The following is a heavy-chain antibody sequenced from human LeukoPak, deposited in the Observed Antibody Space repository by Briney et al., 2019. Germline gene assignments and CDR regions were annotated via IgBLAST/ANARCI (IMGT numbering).Heavy chain of an antibody. CDR2: IYSGGST. CDR1: GFTVSSNY. CDR3: ARVYGAAGTSYSQH. D-gene: IGHD6-13*01. J-gene: IGHJ1*01. V-gene: IGHV3-53*01. Sequence: GGSLRLSCAASGFTVSSNYMSWVRQAPGKGLEWVSVIYSGGSTYYADSVKGRFTISRDNSKNTLYLQMNSLRAEDTAVYYCARVYGAAGTSYSQHWGQGTLVTVSS.